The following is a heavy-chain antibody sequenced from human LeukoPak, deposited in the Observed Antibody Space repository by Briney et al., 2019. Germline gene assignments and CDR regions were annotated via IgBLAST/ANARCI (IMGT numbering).Heavy chain of an antibody. CDR2: IYYSGST. Sequence: SETLSLTCTVSGGSISSSSYYWGWIRQPPGKGLEWIGSIYYSGSTYYNPSLKSRVIISVDTSKNQFSLKLSSVTAADTAVYYCASPAGPRVQPLDYWGQGTLVTVSS. D-gene: IGHD1-14*01. J-gene: IGHJ4*02. CDR3: ASPAGPRVQPLDY. CDR1: GGSISSSSYY. V-gene: IGHV4-39*01.